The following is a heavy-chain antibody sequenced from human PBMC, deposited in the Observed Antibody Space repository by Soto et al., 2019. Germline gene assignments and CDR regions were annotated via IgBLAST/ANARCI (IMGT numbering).Heavy chain of an antibody. J-gene: IGHJ4*02. CDR2: INAYNGNT. CDR1: GYTFTSYG. D-gene: IGHD2-8*02. Sequence: QVQLVQSGAEVKKPGASVKVSCKASGYTFTSYGISWVRQAPGQGLEWMGWINAYNGNTNYAQKLQCRVTMTTDTSPSTAYMALRSLRSDDTAVFYFARDTVAGAYFDYWGPGTLVSVSS. V-gene: IGHV1-18*01. CDR3: ARDTVAGAYFDY.